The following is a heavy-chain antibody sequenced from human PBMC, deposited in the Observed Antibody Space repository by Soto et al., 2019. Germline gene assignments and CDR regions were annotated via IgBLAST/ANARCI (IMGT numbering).Heavy chain of an antibody. V-gene: IGHV4-39*01. D-gene: IGHD2-2*01. J-gene: IGHJ6*03. CDR2: IYYSGST. CDR3: ASGPDESGTTLPYYYYYYMDV. Sequence: QLQLQESGPGLVKPSETLSLTCTVSGGSISSSSYYWGWIRQPPGKGLEWIGSIYYSGSTYYNPHLKSRVTISVDTSKNQFSLKLSSVTAADTAVYYCASGPDESGTTLPYYYYYYMDVWGKGTTVTVSS. CDR1: GGSISSSSYY.